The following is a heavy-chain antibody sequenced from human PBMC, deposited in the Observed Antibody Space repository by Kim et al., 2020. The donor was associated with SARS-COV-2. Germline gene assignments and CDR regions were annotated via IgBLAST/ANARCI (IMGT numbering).Heavy chain of an antibody. J-gene: IGHJ4*02. CDR1: GFTFSSYA. Sequence: GGSLRLSCAASGFTFSSYAMHWVRQAPGKGLEWVAVISYDGSNKYYADSVKGRFTISRDNSKNTLYLQMNSLRAEDTAVYYCARDPSAVAGTGVFDYWGQGTLVTVSS. D-gene: IGHD6-19*01. CDR3: ARDPSAVAGTGVFDY. V-gene: IGHV3-30*04. CDR2: ISYDGSNK.